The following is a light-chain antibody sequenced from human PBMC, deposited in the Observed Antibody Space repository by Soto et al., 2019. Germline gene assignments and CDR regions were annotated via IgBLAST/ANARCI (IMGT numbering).Light chain of an antibody. Sequence: DIQLSKSPSTLSGSVGDRVTITCRAIQTISSWLAWYQQKPGKAPKLLIYKASNLESGVPSRFTGSGSGTEFTLTISSLQPDVFATYYCQQYNSWTFGQVTKV. CDR3: QQYNSWT. CDR1: QTISSW. CDR2: KAS. J-gene: IGKJ1*01. V-gene: IGKV1-5*03.